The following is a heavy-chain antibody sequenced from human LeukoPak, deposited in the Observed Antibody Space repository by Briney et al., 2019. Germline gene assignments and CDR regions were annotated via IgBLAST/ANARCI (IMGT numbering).Heavy chain of an antibody. D-gene: IGHD1-1*01. Sequence: SETLSLTCTVSGGSISSYYWSCIRQPAGKGLEWIGRIYTSGSTNYNPSLKSRDTISVDTSKNQFSLKLSSVTAAHTAVYYCPRQTELGETGFDYWGQGTLVTVSS. CDR2: IYTSGST. CDR3: PRQTELGETGFDY. J-gene: IGHJ4*02. CDR1: GGSISSYY. V-gene: IGHV4-4*07.